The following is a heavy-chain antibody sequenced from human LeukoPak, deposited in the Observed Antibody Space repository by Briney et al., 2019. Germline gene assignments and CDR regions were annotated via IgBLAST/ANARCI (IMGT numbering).Heavy chain of an antibody. CDR3: ATGPGEI. D-gene: IGHD7-27*01. J-gene: IGHJ4*02. V-gene: IGHV4-34*01. Sequence: SETLSLTCAVYGGSFSGYYWSWIRQPPGKGLEWIGEINHSGSTNYNPSLKSRVTISVDTSKNQFSLKLSSVTAADTAVYYCATGPGEIWGQGTLATVSS. CDR1: GGSFSGYY. CDR2: INHSGST.